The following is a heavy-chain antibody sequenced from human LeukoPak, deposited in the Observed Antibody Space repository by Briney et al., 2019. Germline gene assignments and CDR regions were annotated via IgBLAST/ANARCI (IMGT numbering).Heavy chain of an antibody. CDR3: ARSGSLGTFDI. D-gene: IGHD1-26*01. V-gene: IGHV5-51*01. J-gene: IGHJ3*02. CDR1: GYSFTNYW. CDR2: IYPGDSDT. Sequence: GESLEISCKGSGYSFTNYWIGWVRQMPGKGLEWMGIIYPGDSDTRYSPSFQGQVTISADKSIITAYLQWSSLRASETAMYYCARSGSLGTFDIWGQGTLVTVSS.